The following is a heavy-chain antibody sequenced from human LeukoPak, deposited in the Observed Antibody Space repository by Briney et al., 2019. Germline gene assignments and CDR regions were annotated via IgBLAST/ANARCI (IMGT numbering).Heavy chain of an antibody. Sequence: PGGSLRLSCAASGFTFSSYGMHWVRQAPGMGLEWVAIMSYDGSNKYYADSVKGRFTISRDNSRNTLYLQMNSLRAEDTALYYCAKVRVDAYVSPNDYWGQGTLVTVSS. CDR1: GFTFSSYG. V-gene: IGHV3-30*18. CDR3: AKVRVDAYVSPNDY. CDR2: MSYDGSNK. J-gene: IGHJ4*02. D-gene: IGHD3-16*01.